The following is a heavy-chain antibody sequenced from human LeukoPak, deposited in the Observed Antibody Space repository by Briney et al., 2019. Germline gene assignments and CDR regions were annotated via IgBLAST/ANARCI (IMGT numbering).Heavy chain of an antibody. D-gene: IGHD2-15*01. CDR3: ARDFCSGGSCYYFDY. Sequence: PGGSLRLSCAASAFTFSSYGMHWVRQAPGKGLEWVAVIWYDGSYKYYADSVKGRFTISRDNSKNTRYLQMNSLRAEDTAVYTCARDFCSGGSCYYFDYWGQGTLVTVSS. CDR2: IWYDGSYK. V-gene: IGHV3-33*01. CDR1: AFTFSSYG. J-gene: IGHJ4*02.